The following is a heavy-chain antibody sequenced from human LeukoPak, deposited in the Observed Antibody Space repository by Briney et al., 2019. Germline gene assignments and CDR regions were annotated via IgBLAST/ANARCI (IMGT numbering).Heavy chain of an antibody. CDR2: IWYDGSNK. Sequence: PGGSLRLSCAASGFTFSSYGMHWVRQAPGKGLEWVAVIWYDGSNKYYADSVKGRFTISRDNSKNTLYLQMNSLRAEDTAVYYCAKERAPYCGGDCYSLFDYWGQGTLVTVSS. J-gene: IGHJ4*02. D-gene: IGHD2-21*01. CDR3: AKERAPYCGGDCYSLFDY. CDR1: GFTFSSYG. V-gene: IGHV3-33*06.